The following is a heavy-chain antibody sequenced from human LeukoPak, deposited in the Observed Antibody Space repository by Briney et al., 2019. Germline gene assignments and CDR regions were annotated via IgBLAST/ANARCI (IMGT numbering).Heavy chain of an antibody. V-gene: IGHV4-39*07. Sequence: SETLSLTCTVSGGPISSSSYYWGWIRQPPGKGLEWIGSIYYSGSTYYNPSLKSRVTISVDTSKNQFSLKLSSVTAADTAVYYCARGLTIYYFDYWGQGTLVTVSS. J-gene: IGHJ4*02. CDR3: ARGLTIYYFDY. CDR2: IYYSGST. CDR1: GGPISSSSYY. D-gene: IGHD3-3*02.